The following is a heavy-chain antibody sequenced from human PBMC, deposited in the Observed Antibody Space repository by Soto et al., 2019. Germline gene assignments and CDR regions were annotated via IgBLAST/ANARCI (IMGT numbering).Heavy chain of an antibody. Sequence: PGGALRLSCAASGFTFSSYDMHWVRQATGKGLEWVSAIGTAGDPYYPGSVKGRFTISRENAKNSLYLQMNSLRAGDTAVYYCARGVSSWSYYGMDVWGQGTTVTVSS. V-gene: IGHV3-13*05. CDR3: ARGVSSWSYYGMDV. CDR1: GFTFSSYD. J-gene: IGHJ6*02. D-gene: IGHD6-13*01. CDR2: IGTAGDP.